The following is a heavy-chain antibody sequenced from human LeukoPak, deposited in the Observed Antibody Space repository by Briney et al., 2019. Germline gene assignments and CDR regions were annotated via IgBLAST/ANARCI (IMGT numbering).Heavy chain of an antibody. Sequence: SETLSLTCTVSGGSISSSSYYWGWIRQPPGKGLEWIGSIYYSGSTYYNPSLKSRVTISVDTSKNQFSLKLGSVTAADTAVYYCARHYDILTGYLRDAYFDYWGQGTLVTVSS. CDR1: GGSISSSSYY. CDR2: IYYSGST. D-gene: IGHD3-9*01. V-gene: IGHV4-39*01. CDR3: ARHYDILTGYLRDAYFDY. J-gene: IGHJ4*02.